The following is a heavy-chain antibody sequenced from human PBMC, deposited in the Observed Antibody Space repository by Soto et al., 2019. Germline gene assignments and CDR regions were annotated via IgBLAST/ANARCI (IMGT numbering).Heavy chain of an antibody. J-gene: IGHJ4*02. CDR2: IWFDGSNK. CDR1: GFTFSSYG. V-gene: IGHV3-33*01. Sequence: HPGGSLRLSCAASGFTFSSYGMHWVRQAPGKGLEWVAVIWFDGSNKFYADSVEGRFTISRDNSKNTVSLQMNSLRDEDSAAYYCATTGPYWGQGTLVTVSS. CDR3: ATTGPY.